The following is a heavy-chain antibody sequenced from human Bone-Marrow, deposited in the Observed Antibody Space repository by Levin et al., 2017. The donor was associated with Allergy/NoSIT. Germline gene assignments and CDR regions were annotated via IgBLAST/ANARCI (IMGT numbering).Heavy chain of an antibody. V-gene: IGHV3-23*01. J-gene: IGHJ4*02. D-gene: IGHD5-18*01. CDR3: AKPWIQLWLPGVYFDY. Sequence: GESLKISCAASGFTFSSYAMSWVRQAPGKGLEWVSAISGSGGSTYYADSVKGRFTISRDNSKNTLYLQMNSLRAEDTAVYYCAKPWIQLWLPGVYFDYWGQGTLVTVSS. CDR1: GFTFSSYA. CDR2: ISGSGGST.